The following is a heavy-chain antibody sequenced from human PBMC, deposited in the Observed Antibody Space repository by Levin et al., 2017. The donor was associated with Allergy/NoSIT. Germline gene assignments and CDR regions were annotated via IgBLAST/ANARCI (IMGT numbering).Heavy chain of an antibody. V-gene: IGHV4-39*01. D-gene: IGHD3-10*01. CDR2: IYYSGST. Sequence: SETLSLTCTVSGGSISSSSYYWGWIRQPPGKGLEWIGSIYYSGSTYYNPSLKSRVTISVDTSKNQFSLKLSSVTAADTAVYYCARLEGSGSYFGYWGQGTLVTVSS. J-gene: IGHJ4*02. CDR1: GGSISSSSYY. CDR3: ARLEGSGSYFGY.